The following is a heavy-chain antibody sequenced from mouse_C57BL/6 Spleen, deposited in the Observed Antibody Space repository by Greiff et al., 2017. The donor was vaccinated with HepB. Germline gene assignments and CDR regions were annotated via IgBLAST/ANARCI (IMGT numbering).Heavy chain of an antibody. CDR1: GFTFSSYS. CDR3: SRHTGY. J-gene: IGHJ2*01. CDR2: ISGGGGNT. D-gene: IGHD4-1*01. Sequence: EVQLVESGGGLVKPGGSLKLSCAASGFTFSSYSMSWVRQTPEKRLEWVATISGGGGNTYYPDSVKGRFTISRDNAKNTLYLQMSSLRSEDTALYCYSRHTGYWGQGTTLTVSS. V-gene: IGHV5-9*01.